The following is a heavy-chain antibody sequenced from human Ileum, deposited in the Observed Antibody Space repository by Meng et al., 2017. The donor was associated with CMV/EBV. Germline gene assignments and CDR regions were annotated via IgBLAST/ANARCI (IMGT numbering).Heavy chain of an antibody. V-gene: IGHV3-53*01. CDR3: ARSEKVEIRGYYNDYFHYGLDV. CDR1: GFTVSRNY. D-gene: IGHD3-9*01. Sequence: GESLKISCAASGFTVSRNYMTWVRQAPGTGLEWGSHINTGGSTNYADSVKGRFTISRDKSKNTLYLQMNSLRAEDTAVYYCARSEKVEIRGYYNDYFHYGLDVWGQGTTVTVSS. J-gene: IGHJ6*02. CDR2: INTGGST.